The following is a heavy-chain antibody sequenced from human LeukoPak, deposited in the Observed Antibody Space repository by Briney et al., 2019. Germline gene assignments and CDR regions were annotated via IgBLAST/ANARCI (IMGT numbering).Heavy chain of an antibody. Sequence: PGGSLRLSCAASGFTFNKYGLSWVRQAPGKGLEWVSGISNGGRSTYYADSVKGRFTISRDNSKNTLYLQMNSLRVEDTAVYYCARGELDAFDIWGQGTMVTVSS. CDR2: ISNGGRST. V-gene: IGHV3-23*01. CDR3: ARGELDAFDI. D-gene: IGHD1-7*01. CDR1: GFTFNKYG. J-gene: IGHJ3*02.